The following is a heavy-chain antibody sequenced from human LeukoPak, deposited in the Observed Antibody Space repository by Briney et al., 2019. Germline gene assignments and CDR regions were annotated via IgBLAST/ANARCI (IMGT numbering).Heavy chain of an antibody. CDR3: ATRSGWDDAFDI. J-gene: IGHJ3*02. D-gene: IGHD6-19*01. V-gene: IGHV3-23*01. Sequence: AGGSLRLSCAASGFTFSSYAMSWVRQAPGKGLEWVSAICGSGGSTYYADSVKGRFTISRDNSKNTLYLQMNSLRAEDTAVYYCATRSGWDDAFDIWGQGTMVTASS. CDR2: ICGSGGST. CDR1: GFTFSSYA.